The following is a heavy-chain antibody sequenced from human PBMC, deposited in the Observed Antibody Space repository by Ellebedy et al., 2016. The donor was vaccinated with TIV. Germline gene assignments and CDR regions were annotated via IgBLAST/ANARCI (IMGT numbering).Heavy chain of an antibody. V-gene: IGHV3-11*01. Sequence: GESLKISCAASGFTFSDYYMSWIRQAPGKGLEWVSYISSSGSTIYYADSVKGRFTISRDNAKNSLYLQMNSLRAEDTAVYYCARDSGGWRTVTTYLDYWGQGTLVTVSS. D-gene: IGHD4-17*01. CDR1: GFTFSDYY. CDR2: ISSSGSTI. J-gene: IGHJ4*02. CDR3: ARDSGGWRTVTTYLDY.